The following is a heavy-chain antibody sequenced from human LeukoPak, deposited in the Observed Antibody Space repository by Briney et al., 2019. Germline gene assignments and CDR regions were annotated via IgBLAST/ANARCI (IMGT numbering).Heavy chain of an antibody. Sequence: GGSLRLSCAASGFTFSSYAMSWVRQAPGKGLEWVSAISGSGGSTYYADSVKGRFTISRDNSKNTLYLQMNSLRAEDTAVYYCAKDRMRGRITMVRGVISRFDYWGQGTLVTVSS. CDR2: ISGSGGST. V-gene: IGHV3-23*01. CDR1: GFTFSSYA. J-gene: IGHJ4*02. CDR3: AKDRMRGRITMVRGVISRFDY. D-gene: IGHD3-10*01.